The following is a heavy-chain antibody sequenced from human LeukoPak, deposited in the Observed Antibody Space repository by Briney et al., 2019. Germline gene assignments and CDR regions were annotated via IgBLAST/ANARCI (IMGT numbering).Heavy chain of an antibody. J-gene: IGHJ5*02. Sequence: GASLKVSCTASGYTFTSYGISWVRQAPGQGLEWMGCISAYNGNTNYAQKLQGRVTMTTDTSTSTAYMELRSLRSDDTAVYYCARVRLATVTTGWFDPWGQGTLVTVSS. V-gene: IGHV1-18*01. CDR1: GYTFTSYG. D-gene: IGHD4-17*01. CDR3: ARVRLATVTTGWFDP. CDR2: ISAYNGNT.